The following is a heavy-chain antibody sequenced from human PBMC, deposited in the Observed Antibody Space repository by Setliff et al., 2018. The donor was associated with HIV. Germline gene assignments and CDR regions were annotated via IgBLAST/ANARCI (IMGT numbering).Heavy chain of an antibody. D-gene: IGHD3-22*01. J-gene: IGHJ3*02. CDR2: TIPMSDIP. CDR1: GFTFNHYA. Sequence: SVKVSCKASGFTFNHYALSWVRQAPGQRPEWMGGTIPMSDIPNYAQNFQGRVTITADHSTTTTYMELSSLSYEDTAVYYCARDFGITMIVVGRDSFDIWGQGTMVTVSS. V-gene: IGHV1-69*10. CDR3: ARDFGITMIVVGRDSFDI.